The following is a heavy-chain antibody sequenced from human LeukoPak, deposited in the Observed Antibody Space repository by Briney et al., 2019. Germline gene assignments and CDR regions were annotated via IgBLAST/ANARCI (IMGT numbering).Heavy chain of an antibody. V-gene: IGHV1-46*01. CDR2: INPSGGST. Sequence: ASVKVSCKASGYTFTSYYMHWVRQAPGQGLEWMGIINPSGGSTSYAQKFQGRVTMTRDTSTSTVYMELSSLRSEDTAVYYCARDRPSQYGDYRLGFDYWGQGTLVTVSS. CDR3: ARDRPSQYGDYRLGFDY. CDR1: GYTFTSYY. J-gene: IGHJ4*02. D-gene: IGHD4-17*01.